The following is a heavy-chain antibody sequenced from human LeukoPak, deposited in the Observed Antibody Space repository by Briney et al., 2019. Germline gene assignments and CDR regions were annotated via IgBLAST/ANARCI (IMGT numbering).Heavy chain of an antibody. Sequence: GGSLRLSCAASGFTFSNYGLDWVRQAPGKGLEWVSYISSSSSSIYYADSVKGRFTISRDNAKNSLFLQMNSLRAEDTAAYYCARGGAARPEYWGQGTLVTVSS. J-gene: IGHJ4*02. CDR3: ARGGAARPEY. D-gene: IGHD6-6*01. CDR2: ISSSSSSI. V-gene: IGHV3-48*01. CDR1: GFTFSNYG.